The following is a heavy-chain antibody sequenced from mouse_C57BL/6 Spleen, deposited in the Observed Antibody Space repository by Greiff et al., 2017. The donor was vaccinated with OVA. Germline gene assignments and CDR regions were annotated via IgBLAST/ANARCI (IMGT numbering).Heavy chain of an antibody. CDR1: GYTFTSYW. CDR2: IHPNSGST. D-gene: IGHD1-1*01. Sequence: QVQLKQPGAELVKPGASVKLSCKASGYTFTSYWMHWVKQRPGQGLEWIGMIHPNSGSTNYNEKFKSKATLTVDKSSSTAYMQLSSLTSEDSAVYYCARGGSTESLYAMDYWGQGTSVTVSS. J-gene: IGHJ4*01. CDR3: ARGGSTESLYAMDY. V-gene: IGHV1-64*01.